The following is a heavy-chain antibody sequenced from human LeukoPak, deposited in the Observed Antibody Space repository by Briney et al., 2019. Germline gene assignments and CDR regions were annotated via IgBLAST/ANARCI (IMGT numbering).Heavy chain of an antibody. CDR1: GFTFSSYA. CDR3: ARDRITMIVVDAFDI. V-gene: IGHV3-23*01. J-gene: IGHJ3*02. CDR2: ISGSGGST. D-gene: IGHD3-22*01. Sequence: GGSLRLSCAASGFTFSSYAMSWVRQAPGKGLEWVSAISGSGGSTYYADSVKGRFTISRDNSKNSLYLQMNSLRAEDTAVYYCARDRITMIVVDAFDIWGRGTMVTVSS.